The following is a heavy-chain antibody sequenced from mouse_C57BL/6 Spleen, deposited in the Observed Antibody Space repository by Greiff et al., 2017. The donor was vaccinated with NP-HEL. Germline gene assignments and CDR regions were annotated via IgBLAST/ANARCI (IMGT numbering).Heavy chain of an antibody. CDR1: GYTFTSYW. V-gene: IGHV1-64*01. CDR2: IHPNSGST. J-gene: IGHJ2*01. Sequence: QVQLQQPGAELVRPGSSVKLSCKASGYTFTSYWMHWVKQRPGQGLEWIGMIHPNSGSTNYNEKFKSKATLTVDKSSSTAYMQLSSLTSEDSAVYYCARGSYYYGSRNFDYWGQGTTLTVSS. D-gene: IGHD1-1*01. CDR3: ARGSYYYGSRNFDY.